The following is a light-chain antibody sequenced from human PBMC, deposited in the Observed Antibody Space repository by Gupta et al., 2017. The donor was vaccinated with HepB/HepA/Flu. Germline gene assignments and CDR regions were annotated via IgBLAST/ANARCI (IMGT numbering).Light chain of an antibody. Sequence: QSVLTQPPCAYGSPVQSVNISCTGTSRDFGGYNYVSWYQQNPGKAPKLMIYEVNQRPSGVPDRVSGSKSGNTASLTVSGLQAEDEADYYCDSYAGSNNFRIVGGGTKLTVL. CDR2: EVN. V-gene: IGLV2-8*01. CDR1: SRDFGGYNY. J-gene: IGLJ2*01. CDR3: DSYAGSNNFRI.